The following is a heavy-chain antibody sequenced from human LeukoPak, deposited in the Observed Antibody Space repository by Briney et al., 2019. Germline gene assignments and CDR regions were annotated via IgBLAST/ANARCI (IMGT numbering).Heavy chain of an antibody. CDR2: ISSSGSTI. CDR3: AIRGATGGAFDI. J-gene: IGHJ3*02. Sequence: PGRSLRLSCAASGFTFSSYEMNWVRQAPGKGLEWVSYISSSGSTIYYADSVKGRFTISRDNAKNSLYLQMNSLRAEDTAVYYCAIRGATGGAFDIWGQGTMVTVSS. D-gene: IGHD1-26*01. CDR1: GFTFSSYE. V-gene: IGHV3-48*03.